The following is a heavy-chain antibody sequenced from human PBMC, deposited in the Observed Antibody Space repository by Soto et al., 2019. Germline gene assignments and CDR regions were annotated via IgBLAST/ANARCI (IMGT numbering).Heavy chain of an antibody. CDR3: ARLVVVAPVANA. D-gene: IGHD2-2*01. J-gene: IGHJ5*02. V-gene: IGHV4-39*02. CDR1: GGSINYNSYY. Sequence: SSEILSLTCSVSGGSINYNSYYWGWIRQPPGKGLEWVGGIFYTGTTYYSPSLKDRVTISVDTSKNSFSLNLTSVTAADTAVYFCARLVVVAPVANAWGQGTLVTVSS. CDR2: IFYTGTT.